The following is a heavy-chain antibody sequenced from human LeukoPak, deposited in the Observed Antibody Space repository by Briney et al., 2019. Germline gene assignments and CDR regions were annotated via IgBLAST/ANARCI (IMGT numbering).Heavy chain of an antibody. CDR1: GGTFSSYA. CDR3: ASNILPGIAVAGGVYD. CDR2: IIPILGIA. V-gene: IGHV1-69*04. Sequence: ASVKVSCKASGGTFSSYAISWVRQAPGQGLEWMGRIIPILGIANYAQKFQGRVTITADKSTSTAYMELSSLRSEDTAVYYCASNILPGIAVAGGVYDWGQGTLVTVSS. D-gene: IGHD6-19*01. J-gene: IGHJ4*02.